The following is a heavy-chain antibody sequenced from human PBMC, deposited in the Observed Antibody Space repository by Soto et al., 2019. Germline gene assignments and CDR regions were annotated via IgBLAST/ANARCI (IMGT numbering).Heavy chain of an antibody. J-gene: IGHJ4*02. D-gene: IGHD3-16*01. CDR1: GFTFSSYG. V-gene: IGHV3-30*18. CDR2: ISYDGSNK. CDR3: AKDRSFYASPSFDY. Sequence: QVQLVESGGGVVQPGRSLRLSCAASGFTFSSYGKHWVRQAPGKGLEWVAVISYDGSNKYYADSVKGRFTISRDNSKNTLYLQMNSLRAEDTAVYYCAKDRSFYASPSFDYWGQGTLVTVSS.